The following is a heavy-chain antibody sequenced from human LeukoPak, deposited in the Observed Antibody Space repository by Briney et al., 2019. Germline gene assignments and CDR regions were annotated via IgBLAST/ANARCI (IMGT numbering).Heavy chain of an antibody. J-gene: IGHJ2*01. D-gene: IGHD1-26*01. CDR2: IRYDGSNK. CDR1: GFLFSSYG. CDR3: AKDLEVGATTWNFDL. Sequence: GGPLRLSCAASGFLFSSYGIHWVRQAPGKGLEWVAFIRYDGSNKYYADSVKGRFTISRDNSRNTLYLEMNSLRAEDTAVYYCAKDLEVGATTWNFDLWGRGTLVTVSS. V-gene: IGHV3-30*02.